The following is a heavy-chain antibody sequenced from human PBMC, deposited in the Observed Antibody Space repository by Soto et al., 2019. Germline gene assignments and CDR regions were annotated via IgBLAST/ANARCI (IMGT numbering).Heavy chain of an antibody. CDR3: ARDRKGYYGSGSYFENDYYYYYMDV. CDR1: GGTFSSYT. D-gene: IGHD3-10*01. CDR2: IIPILGIA. V-gene: IGHV1-69*04. Sequence: SVKVSCKASGGTFSSYTISWVRQAPGQGLEWMGRIIPILGIANYAQKFQGRVTITADKSTSTAYMELSSLRSEDTAVYYCARDRKGYYGSGSYFENDYYYYYMDVWGKGTTVTVSS. J-gene: IGHJ6*03.